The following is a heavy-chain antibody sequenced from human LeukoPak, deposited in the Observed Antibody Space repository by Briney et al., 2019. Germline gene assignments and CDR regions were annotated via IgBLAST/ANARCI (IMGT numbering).Heavy chain of an antibody. CDR2: IYSGGST. Sequence: PGGSLRLSCAASGFTVSNNYMSWVRQAPGKGLEWVSIIYSGGSTNYADSVKGRFTISRDNSKNTVYLQMNSLRAEDTAVYYCARRLDSSGYWNARGQGTLVTVSS. CDR1: GFTVSNNY. V-gene: IGHV3-53*01. CDR3: ARRLDSSGYWNA. J-gene: IGHJ4*02. D-gene: IGHD3-22*01.